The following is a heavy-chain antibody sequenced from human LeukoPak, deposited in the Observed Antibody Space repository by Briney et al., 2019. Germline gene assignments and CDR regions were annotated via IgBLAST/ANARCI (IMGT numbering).Heavy chain of an antibody. V-gene: IGHV1-46*01. J-gene: IGHJ4*02. CDR1: GYTFTSYY. CDR3: ARVARRTYEWLSRPDYFDY. CDR2: INPNGGST. Sequence: GASVTVSCKASGYTFTSYYMHWVRQAPGQGLEWMGIINPNGGSTTYVQNFQGRVTMTRDTSTSTVYMELSSLKSEDTAVYYCARVARRTYEWLSRPDYFDYWGQGTLVTVSS. D-gene: IGHD3-3*01.